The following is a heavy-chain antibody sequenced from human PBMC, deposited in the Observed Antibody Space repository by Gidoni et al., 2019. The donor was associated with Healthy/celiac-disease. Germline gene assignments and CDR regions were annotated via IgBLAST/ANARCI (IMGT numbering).Heavy chain of an antibody. CDR1: GGSISSYY. Sequence: QVQLQDSGPGLVKPSETLSLTCTVSGGSISSYYWSWIRQPPGKGLEWIGYIYYSGSTNYNPSLKSRVTISVDTSKNQFSLKLSSVTAADTAVYYCARSYKRKYFDYWGQGTLVTVSS. CDR3: ARSYKRKYFDY. CDR2: IYYSGST. V-gene: IGHV4-59*01. D-gene: IGHD1-1*01. J-gene: IGHJ4*02.